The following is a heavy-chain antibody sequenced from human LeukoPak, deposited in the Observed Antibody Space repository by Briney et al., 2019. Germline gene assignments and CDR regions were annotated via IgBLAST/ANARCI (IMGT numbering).Heavy chain of an antibody. CDR3: AKDQYGEAFDI. J-gene: IGHJ3*02. Sequence: PGGSLRLSCAASGFTVSSNYMSWVRQAPGKGLEWVSVISGSGSATYYADSVKGRFTISRDNSKNTLYLQMNSLRAEDTAVYYCAKDQYGEAFDIWGPGTMVTVSS. CDR1: GFTVSSNY. D-gene: IGHD4-17*01. V-gene: IGHV3-23*01. CDR2: ISGSGSAT.